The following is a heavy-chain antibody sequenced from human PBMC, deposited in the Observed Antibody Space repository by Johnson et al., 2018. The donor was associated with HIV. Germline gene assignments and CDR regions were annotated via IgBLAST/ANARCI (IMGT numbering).Heavy chain of an antibody. J-gene: IGHJ3*02. D-gene: IGHD6-25*01. CDR2: ISGSGGST. Sequence: VQLVESGGGVVQPGRSLRLSCAASGFTLSSYAMHWVRQAPGKGLEWVSAISGSGGSTYYADSVKGRFTISRDNSKNTLYLQMNSLRAEDTAVYYCAKDGSVAGHEDAFDIWGQGTMVTVSS. V-gene: IGHV3-23*04. CDR1: GFTLSSYA. CDR3: AKDGSVAGHEDAFDI.